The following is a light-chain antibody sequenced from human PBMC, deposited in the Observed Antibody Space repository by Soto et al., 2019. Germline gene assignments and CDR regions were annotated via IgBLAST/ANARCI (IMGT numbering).Light chain of an antibody. Sequence: QLTQSPSSLAASVGDRGSITCRASQTIDTYLNWYQHKPGTAPKVLIYAATYLQNGVPSRFSGTGSGADFTLTISSLQPEDFATYFCQQSNSSPPTFGGGTKVDIK. J-gene: IGKJ4*01. CDR3: QQSNSSPPT. CDR2: AAT. CDR1: QTIDTY. V-gene: IGKV1-39*01.